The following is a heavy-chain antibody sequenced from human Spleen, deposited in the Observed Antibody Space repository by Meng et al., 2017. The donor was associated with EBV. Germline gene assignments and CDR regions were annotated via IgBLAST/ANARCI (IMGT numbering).Heavy chain of an antibody. CDR3: ARDSPLYY. J-gene: IGHJ4*02. V-gene: IGHV3-53*01. D-gene: IGHD2-15*01. CDR1: GFTVSSNY. Sequence: EVQLXXXXXGLIXPXXSLRLSCAASGFTVSSNYMSWVRQAPGKGLEWVSVIYTGGSTYYADSVKGRFTISRDNSKNTLYLQVNSLRAEDTAVYYCARDSPLYYWGQGTLVTVSS. CDR2: IYTGGST.